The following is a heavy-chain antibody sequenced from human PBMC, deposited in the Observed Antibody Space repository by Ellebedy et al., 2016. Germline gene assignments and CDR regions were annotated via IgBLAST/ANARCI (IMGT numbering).Heavy chain of an antibody. J-gene: IGHJ4*02. Sequence: SETLSLXCAVSGGSISSSNWWSWVRQPPGKGLEWIGEINHSGSTNYNPSLKSRVTISVDTSKNQFSLKLSSVTAADTAVYYCARGRVRVSGVDYWGQGTLVTVSS. CDR1: GGSISSSNW. CDR2: INHSGST. CDR3: ARGRVRVSGVDY. D-gene: IGHD1-26*01. V-gene: IGHV4-4*02.